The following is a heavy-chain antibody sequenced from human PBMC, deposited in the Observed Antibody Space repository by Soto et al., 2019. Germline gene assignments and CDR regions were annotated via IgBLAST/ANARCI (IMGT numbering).Heavy chain of an antibody. V-gene: IGHV1-69*08. CDR2: IIPILGIA. Sequence: QVPLVQSGAEVKKPGSSVKVSCKASGGTFSSYTISWVRQAPGQGLEWMGRIIPILGIANYAQKFQGRVTITADKSTSTAYMELSSLRSEDTAVYYCARDQWDAGLYYFDYWGQGTLVTVSS. CDR3: ARDQWDAGLYYFDY. CDR1: GGTFSSYT. D-gene: IGHD1-26*01. J-gene: IGHJ4*02.